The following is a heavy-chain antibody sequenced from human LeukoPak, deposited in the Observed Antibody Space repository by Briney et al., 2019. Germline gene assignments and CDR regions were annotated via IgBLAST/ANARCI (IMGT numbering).Heavy chain of an antibody. J-gene: IGHJ3*02. CDR2: TYYRSKWYN. D-gene: IGHD2-15*01. CDR3: ARTPPGYCGGGSCYVDDAFDI. CDR1: GDSVSSNSVA. Sequence: SQTLSLTCAISGDSVSSNSVAWNWARQSPSRGLEWLGRTYYRSKWYNDYAVSVKSRITINPDTSKNQFSLQLNSVTPEDTAVYYCARTPPGYCGGGSCYVDDAFDIWGQGTVVTVSS. V-gene: IGHV6-1*01.